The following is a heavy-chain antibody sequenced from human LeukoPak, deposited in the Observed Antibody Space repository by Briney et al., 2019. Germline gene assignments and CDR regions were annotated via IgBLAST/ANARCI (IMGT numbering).Heavy chain of an antibody. CDR2: ISSSGSNI. D-gene: IGHD3-22*01. Sequence: TGGSLRLSCAASGFTFSSYEMNWVRQAPGKGLEWVSYISSSGSNIYYADSVKGRFTTSRDNAKNSLYLQMNSLRAEDTAVYYCARSYYDSSGYYNWFDPWGQGTLVTVSS. CDR3: ARSYYDSSGYYNWFDP. J-gene: IGHJ5*02. CDR1: GFTFSSYE. V-gene: IGHV3-48*03.